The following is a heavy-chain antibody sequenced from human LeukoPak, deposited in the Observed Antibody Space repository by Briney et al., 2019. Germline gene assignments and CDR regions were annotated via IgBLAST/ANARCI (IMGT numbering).Heavy chain of an antibody. V-gene: IGHV5-51*01. Sequence: GESLKISCKGSGHNFTNYWIGWVRQMPGKGLEWMGIIYLYDSDTKYSPSFQGQVTISADKSGNTAYLQWNSLKASDTAMYYCARRAAKAYDYYYYYMDIWGKGTTVTVSS. CDR1: GHNFTNYW. J-gene: IGHJ6*03. D-gene: IGHD2-2*01. CDR3: ARRAAKAYDYYYYYMDI. CDR2: IYLYDSDT.